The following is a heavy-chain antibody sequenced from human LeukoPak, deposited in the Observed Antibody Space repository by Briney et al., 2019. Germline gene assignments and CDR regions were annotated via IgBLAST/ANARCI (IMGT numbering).Heavy chain of an antibody. V-gene: IGHV3-9*01. CDR2: ISWNSGSI. CDR3: AKGSMIAPPATADAFDI. J-gene: IGHJ3*02. Sequence: PGRSLRLSCAASGFTFDDYAMHWVRQAPGKGLEWVSGISWNSGSIGYADSVKGRFTISRDNAKNSLYLQMNSLRAEDTALYYCAKGSMIAPPATADAFDIWGQGTMVTVSS. CDR1: GFTFDDYA. D-gene: IGHD3-22*01.